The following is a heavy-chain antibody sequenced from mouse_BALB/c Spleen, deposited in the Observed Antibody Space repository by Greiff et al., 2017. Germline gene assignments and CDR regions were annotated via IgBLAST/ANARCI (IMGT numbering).Heavy chain of an antibody. V-gene: IGHV3-5*02. Sequence: EVQLQQSGPGLVKPSQTVSLTCTVTGISITTGNYRWSWIRQFPGNKLEWIGYIYYSGTITYNPSLTSRTTITRDTSKNQFFLEMNSLTAEDTATYYCARDYDYDGFDVWGAGTTVTVSS. CDR2: IYYSGTI. CDR3: ARDYDYDGFDV. D-gene: IGHD2-4*01. J-gene: IGHJ1*01. CDR1: GISITTGNYR.